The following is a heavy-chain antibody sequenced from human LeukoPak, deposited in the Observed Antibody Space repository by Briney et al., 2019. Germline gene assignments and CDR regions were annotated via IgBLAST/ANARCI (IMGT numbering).Heavy chain of an antibody. CDR1: GYTFTSYD. V-gene: IGHV1-8*01. J-gene: IGHJ4*02. Sequence: ASVKVSCKTSGYTFTSYDINWVRQATGEGLEWVGWMNPNSGNTGYAQKFLDRVSMTRNAAISTAYMELSSLRSEDTAVYYCARGWGYSYGQGDYWGQGTLVTVSS. D-gene: IGHD5-18*01. CDR2: MNPNSGNT. CDR3: ARGWGYSYGQGDY.